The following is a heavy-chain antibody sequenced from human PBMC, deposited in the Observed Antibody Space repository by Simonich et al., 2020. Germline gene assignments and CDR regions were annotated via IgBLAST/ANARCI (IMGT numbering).Heavy chain of an antibody. D-gene: IGHD1-1*01. V-gene: IGHV1-18*01. Sequence: QVQLVQSGAEVKKPGASVKVSCNASGYTFTSYGIIWVRQAPGQGLEWRGWFSADNGNTNYAQKLQGRGTMTTDTSTSTAYMELRSLRSDDTAVYYCARSTTGTTAFDIWGQGTMVTVSS. CDR3: ARSTTGTTAFDI. CDR1: GYTFTSYG. J-gene: IGHJ3*02. CDR2: FSADNGNT.